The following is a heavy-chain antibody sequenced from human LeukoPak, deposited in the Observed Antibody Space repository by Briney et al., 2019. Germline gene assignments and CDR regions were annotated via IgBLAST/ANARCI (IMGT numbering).Heavy chain of an antibody. CDR3: ARGLRAGGGYHYGMDV. CDR1: GGSFSGYY. J-gene: IGHJ6*02. D-gene: IGHD2-15*01. Sequence: SETLSLTCAVYGGSFSGYYWSWIRQPPGKGLGWIGEINHSGSTNYNPSLKSRVTISVDTSKNQFSLKLSSVTAADTAVYYCARGLRAGGGYHYGMDVWGQGTTVTVSS. V-gene: IGHV4-34*01. CDR2: INHSGST.